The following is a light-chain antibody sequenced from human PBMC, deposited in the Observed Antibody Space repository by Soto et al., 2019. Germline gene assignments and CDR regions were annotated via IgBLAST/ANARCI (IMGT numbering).Light chain of an antibody. Sequence: EVVFTQSPTTLSLSPGERATLSCRASQSIRNYLAWYQQKPGQSPRLLIYGASSRATGIPDRFSGSGSGTDFTLTISRLEPEDFAVYYCQQYGSSPITFGQGTRLEIK. V-gene: IGKV3-20*01. J-gene: IGKJ5*01. CDR1: QSIRNY. CDR3: QQYGSSPIT. CDR2: GAS.